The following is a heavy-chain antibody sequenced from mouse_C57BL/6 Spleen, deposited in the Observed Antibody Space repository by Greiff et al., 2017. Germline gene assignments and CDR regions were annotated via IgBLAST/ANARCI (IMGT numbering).Heavy chain of an antibody. CDR1: GFSLTSYG. V-gene: IGHV2-2*01. CDR2: IWSGGST. D-gene: IGHD1-1*01. Sequence: VQLVESGPGLVQPSQSLSITCTVSGFSLTSYGVHWVRQSPGKGLEWLGVIWSGGSTDYNAAFITRLSISKDNSKSQVFFKMNSLQADDTAIYYCASPYYYGSSLSYWGQGTLVTVSA. CDR3: ASPYYYGSSLSY. J-gene: IGHJ3*01.